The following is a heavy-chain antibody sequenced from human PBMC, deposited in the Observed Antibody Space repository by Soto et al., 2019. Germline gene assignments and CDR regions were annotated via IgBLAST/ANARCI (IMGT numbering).Heavy chain of an antibody. D-gene: IGHD5-12*01. CDR3: ARDRRDGYNFDY. V-gene: IGHV3-21*01. CDR2: ISSSGSYI. Sequence: GGSLRLSCAASGFTFSSYTMNWVRQAPGKGLEWVSSISSSGSYIYYADSVKGRFTISRDNAKNSLYLQMNSLRAEDTAVYYCARDRRDGYNFDYWGQGTLVTV. J-gene: IGHJ4*02. CDR1: GFTFSSYT.